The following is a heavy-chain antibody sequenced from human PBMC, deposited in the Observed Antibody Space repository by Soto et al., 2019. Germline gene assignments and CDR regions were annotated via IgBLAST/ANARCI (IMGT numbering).Heavy chain of an antibody. V-gene: IGHV4-59*01. D-gene: IGHD6-13*01. J-gene: IGHJ4*02. CDR2: IYYSGST. CDR1: GGSISSYY. Sequence: QVQLQESGPGLVKPSETLSLTCTVSGGSISSYYWSWIRQPPGKGLEWIGYIYYSGSTNYNPSLTSRVTISVDTSKNQFSLKLSSVTAADTAVYYCASMARYSSSLDYWGQGTLVTVSS. CDR3: ASMARYSSSLDY.